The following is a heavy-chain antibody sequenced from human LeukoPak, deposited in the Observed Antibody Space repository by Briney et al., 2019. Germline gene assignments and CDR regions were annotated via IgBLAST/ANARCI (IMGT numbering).Heavy chain of an antibody. V-gene: IGHV3-15*01. J-gene: IGHJ4*02. Sequence: SGGSLRLSCAASGFTFSNAWMSWVPQAPGKGLEWVGRMRSKTDGGTIDYAATVKGRFTISRDDSKNTLHLQMNSLKTEDTGVYYCTTLLLWFGFDYWGQGSLVTVSS. CDR2: MRSKTDGGTI. CDR3: TTLLLWFGFDY. CDR1: GFTFSNAW. D-gene: IGHD3-10*01.